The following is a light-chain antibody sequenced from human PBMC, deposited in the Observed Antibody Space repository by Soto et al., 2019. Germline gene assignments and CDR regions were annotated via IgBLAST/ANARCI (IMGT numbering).Light chain of an antibody. CDR3: QQSYTTPRA. Sequence: DIQMTQSPSSLSASIGDSVTITCRASQTIIGYLKWYQQKPGKAPRLLINAASNLQSGVPSRYRGSGSETDSTLTLASLHPEDLATYYCQQSYTTPRAFCQRTKLDIK. J-gene: IGKJ1*01. CDR1: QTIIGY. CDR2: AAS. V-gene: IGKV1-39*01.